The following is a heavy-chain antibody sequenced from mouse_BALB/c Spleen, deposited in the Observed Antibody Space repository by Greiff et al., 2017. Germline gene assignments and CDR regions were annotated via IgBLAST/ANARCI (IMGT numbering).Heavy chain of an antibody. CDR3: ARREDEGAMDY. J-gene: IGHJ4*01. Sequence: QVQLQQSGAELVRPGTSVKVSCKASGYAFTNYLIEWVKQRPGQGLEWIGVINPGSGGTNYNEKFKGKATLTADKSSSTAYMQLSSLTSDDSAVYFCARREDEGAMDYWGQGTSVTVSS. CDR1: GYAFTNYL. V-gene: IGHV1-54*01. CDR2: INPGSGGT.